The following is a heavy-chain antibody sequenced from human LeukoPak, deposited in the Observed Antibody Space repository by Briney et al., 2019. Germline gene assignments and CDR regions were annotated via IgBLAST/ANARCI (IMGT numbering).Heavy chain of an antibody. Sequence: GGSLSLSCAASGFTASSNYMSWVRQAPGKGLEWVSVIYTGGSTYYADSVNGRFTISRDNSKSTLYLQMNSLRADDTAVYYCARGGYSGSGNYFDYWGQGTLVTVSS. CDR1: GFTASSNY. CDR3: ARGGYSGSGNYFDY. J-gene: IGHJ4*02. V-gene: IGHV3-66*01. CDR2: IYTGGST. D-gene: IGHD3-10*01.